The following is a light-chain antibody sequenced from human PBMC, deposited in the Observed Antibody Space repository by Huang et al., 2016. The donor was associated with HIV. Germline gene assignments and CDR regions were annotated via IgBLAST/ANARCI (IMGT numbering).Light chain of an antibody. CDR2: GAS. CDR3: QQYHDWPPRT. CDR1: QSISNK. V-gene: IGKV3-15*01. J-gene: IGKJ1*01. Sequence: ILMTQSPATLSVSPGERATLSCRARQSISNKLAWYQQKPGQAPTLLIYGASTRATGIPARFSGSGSGTEFTLTISSLQSEDFAIYYCQQYHDWPPRTFGQGTKVEIK.